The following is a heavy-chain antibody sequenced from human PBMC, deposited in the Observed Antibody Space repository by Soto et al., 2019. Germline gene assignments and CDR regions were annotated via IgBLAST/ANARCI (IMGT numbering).Heavy chain of an antibody. V-gene: IGHV4-31*03. CDR1: GGSISSGGYY. CDR2: IYYSGST. Sequence: SETLSLTCTVSGGSISSGGYYWSWIRQHPGKGLEWIGYIYYSGSTYYNPSLNSRVTLSIDMTNNHVSLILNSVTAADTAVYYCARVGPWVPYYYDSSPYTFENWFDPWGQGTLVTVSS. J-gene: IGHJ5*02. D-gene: IGHD3-22*01. CDR3: ARVGPWVPYYYDSSPYTFENWFDP.